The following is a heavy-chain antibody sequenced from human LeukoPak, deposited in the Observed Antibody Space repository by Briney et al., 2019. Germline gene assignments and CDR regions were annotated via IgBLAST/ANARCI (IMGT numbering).Heavy chain of an antibody. D-gene: IGHD1-7*01. CDR2: IFHSGIT. CDR3: ARGAGTRHLDY. Sequence: PSETLSLTCAVSGYSISSGYYWGWIRQPPGKGLEWIGSIFHSGITYYNPSLETRVTLSVDTSKNQFSLNVNSVPAADTAVYYCARGAGTRHLDYWGQGTLVTVSS. J-gene: IGHJ4*02. CDR1: GYSISSGYY. V-gene: IGHV4-38-2*01.